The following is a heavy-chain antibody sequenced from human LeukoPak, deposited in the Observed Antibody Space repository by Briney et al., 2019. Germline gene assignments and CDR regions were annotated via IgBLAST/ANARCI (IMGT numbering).Heavy chain of an antibody. Sequence: GASVKLSCKASGYTFTNYYIHWVREGPGQGHGWMGIIDLRGGSTNYAQKFQGRLTMTSDTSTSTVYMEVNSLRSEDTAVYYCARAEYSGYRFPVMDVWGKGTTVTVSS. V-gene: IGHV1-46*01. D-gene: IGHD5-12*01. CDR1: GYTFTNYY. J-gene: IGHJ6*04. CDR2: IDLRGGST. CDR3: ARAEYSGYRFPVMDV.